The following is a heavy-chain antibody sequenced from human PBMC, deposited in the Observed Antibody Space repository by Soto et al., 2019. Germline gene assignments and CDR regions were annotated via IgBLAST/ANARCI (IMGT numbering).Heavy chain of an antibody. CDR2: IFSNDEK. D-gene: IGHD6-19*01. V-gene: IGHV2-26*01. CDR1: GFSLSTATMG. J-gene: IGHJ4*02. CDR3: VRIMRMRGGLSGWYGLHFDY. Sequence: QVTLKESGPVLVSPTETLTLTCTVSGFSLSTATMGVSWIRQPPGKALEWLAHIFSNDEKSYRTSLRSRLTISKDTSKSQVVLTLTNMDPVDTATYYCVRIMRMRGGLSGWYGLHFDYWGQGTLVTVSS.